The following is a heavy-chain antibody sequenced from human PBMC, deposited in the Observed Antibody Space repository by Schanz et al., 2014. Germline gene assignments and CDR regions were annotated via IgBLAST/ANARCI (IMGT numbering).Heavy chain of an antibody. V-gene: IGHV1-18*01. J-gene: IGHJ2*01. CDR2: INPNSGTT. CDR3: VRVPSRDVSFDL. CDR1: GYTFTDYG. Sequence: QVQLVQSGAEVKKPGASVKVSCKASGYTFTDYGVIWVRQAPGQGLEWMGWINPNSGTTNYAQKFQGRVTMTTDTSTSTAYMELRSLRSDDTAHYYCVRVPSRDVSFDLWGRGTLVTVSS. D-gene: IGHD3-16*01.